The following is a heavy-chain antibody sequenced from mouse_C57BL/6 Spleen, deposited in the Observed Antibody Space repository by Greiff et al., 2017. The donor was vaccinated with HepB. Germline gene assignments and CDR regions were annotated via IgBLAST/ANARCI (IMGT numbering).Heavy chain of an antibody. CDR2: IDPSDSYT. Sequence: QVQLKQPGAELVMPGASVKLSCKASGYTFTSYWMHWVKQRPGQGLEWIGEIDPSDSYTNYNQKFKGKSTLTVDKSSSTAYMQLSSLTSEDSAVYYCATGLPLAYWGQGTLVTVSA. CDR1: GYTFTSYW. V-gene: IGHV1-69*01. CDR3: ATGLPLAY. D-gene: IGHD2-4*01. J-gene: IGHJ3*01.